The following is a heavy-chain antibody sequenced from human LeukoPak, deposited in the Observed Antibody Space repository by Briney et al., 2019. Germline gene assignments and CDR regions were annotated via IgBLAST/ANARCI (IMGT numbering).Heavy chain of an antibody. CDR3: ARHGYSSGSLAWFDP. Sequence: SETLSLTCTVSGGSISGFHWSWIRQPPGKGLEWIGYIHYSGSTDYNPSLKSRVTISVDTSKNQFSLKLSSVTAADTAVYYCARHGYSSGSLAWFDPWGQGTQVTVSS. V-gene: IGHV4-59*01. CDR2: IHYSGST. J-gene: IGHJ5*02. D-gene: IGHD6-19*01. CDR1: GGSISGFH.